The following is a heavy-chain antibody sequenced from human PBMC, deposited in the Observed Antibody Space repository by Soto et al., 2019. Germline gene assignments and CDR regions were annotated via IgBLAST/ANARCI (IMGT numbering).Heavy chain of an antibody. D-gene: IGHD3-3*01. CDR1: GVTFRVQW. Sequence: PGGSLKLSCAASGVTFRVQWMSWVRQAPGKGLEWVATINQDVSERYYVDSVKGRFSISRDNAKNSLYLQVNRLRAEDTAVYYCTTEEWYYFPSWGQGTLVTVPS. CDR3: TTEEWYYFPS. V-gene: IGHV3-7*03. CDR2: INQDVSER. J-gene: IGHJ4*02.